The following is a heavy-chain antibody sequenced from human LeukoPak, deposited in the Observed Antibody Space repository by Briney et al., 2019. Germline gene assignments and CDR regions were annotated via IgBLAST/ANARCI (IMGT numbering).Heavy chain of an antibody. J-gene: IGHJ3*02. D-gene: IGHD5-24*01. CDR1: GYTFTSYG. CDR3: ARARRDGYNSQAFDI. Sequence: ASVKVSCKASGYTFTSYGISWVRQAPGQGLEWMGWINPNSGGTNYAQKFQGWVTMTRDTSISTAYMELSRLRSDDTAVYYCARARRDGYNSQAFDIWGQGTMVTVSS. V-gene: IGHV1-2*04. CDR2: INPNSGGT.